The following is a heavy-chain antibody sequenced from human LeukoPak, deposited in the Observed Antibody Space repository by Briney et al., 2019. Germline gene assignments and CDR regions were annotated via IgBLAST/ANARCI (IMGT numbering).Heavy chain of an antibody. CDR2: INHSGST. Sequence: SETLSPTCAVYGGSFSGYYWSWIRQPPGKGLEWIGEINHSGSTNYNPSLKSRVTISVDTSKNQFSLKLSSVTAADTAVYYCARRTIYYYFDYWGQGTLVTVSS. CDR1: GGSFSGYY. CDR3: ARRTIYYYFDY. D-gene: IGHD2-2*02. V-gene: IGHV4-34*01. J-gene: IGHJ4*02.